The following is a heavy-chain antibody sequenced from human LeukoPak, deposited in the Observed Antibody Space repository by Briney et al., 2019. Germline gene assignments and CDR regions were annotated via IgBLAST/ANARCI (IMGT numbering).Heavy chain of an antibody. Sequence: GGSLRLSCTVAGFTFSSYALNWVRQAPGKGLEWVSVITGSGDYTHYADSVKGRFTISRDNSKNTLYLQMNSLRAEDTALYYCANEPTGYLDYWGQGTLVTVSS. CDR3: ANEPTGYLDY. V-gene: IGHV3-23*01. J-gene: IGHJ4*02. CDR1: GFTFSSYA. CDR2: ITGSGDYT. D-gene: IGHD2-8*02.